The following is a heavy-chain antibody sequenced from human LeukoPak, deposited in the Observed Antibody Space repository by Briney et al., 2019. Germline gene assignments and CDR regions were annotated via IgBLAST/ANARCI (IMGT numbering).Heavy chain of an antibody. CDR2: ISGSGGST. D-gene: IGHD3-22*01. J-gene: IGHJ4*02. V-gene: IGHV3-23*01. CDR3: AKGISGYCYYFDY. CDR1: GFTFSSYA. Sequence: PGGSLRLSCAASGFTFSSYAMSWVRQAPGKGLEWVSAISGSGGSTCYADSVKGRFTISRDNSKNTLYLQMNSLRAEDTAVYYCAKGISGYCYYFDYWGQGTLVTVSS.